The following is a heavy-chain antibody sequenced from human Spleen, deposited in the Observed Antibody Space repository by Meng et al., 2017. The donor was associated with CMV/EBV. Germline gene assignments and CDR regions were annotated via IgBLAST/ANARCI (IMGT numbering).Heavy chain of an antibody. CDR1: GFTFSDSG. CDR3: ARSVDTAIHYYYYGMDV. Sequence: GESLKISCAASGFTFSDSGMNWVRQAPGKGLEWVAYISSRSTYKQSADSLQGRFTISRDNAKNSLYLQMNSLRAEDTAVYYCARSVDTAIHYYYYGMDVWGQGTTVTVSS. CDR2: ISSRSTYK. J-gene: IGHJ6*02. D-gene: IGHD5-18*01. V-gene: IGHV3-21*01.